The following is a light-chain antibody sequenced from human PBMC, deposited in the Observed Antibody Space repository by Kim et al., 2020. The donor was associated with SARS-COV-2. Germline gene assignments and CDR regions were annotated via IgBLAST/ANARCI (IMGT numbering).Light chain of an antibody. CDR1: TGPVTSGHY. CDR2: DTR. J-gene: IGLJ3*02. V-gene: IGLV7-46*01. CDR3: LLAYNGGVPEV. Sequence: QAVVTQEPSLTVSPGGSVTLTCGSNTGPVTSGHYPYWIQKKPGQAPKTLIYDTRNKFSWTPARFSGSLLGGKAALTLSGAQPEDEAEYYCLLAYNGGVPEVLGGGTQLTVL.